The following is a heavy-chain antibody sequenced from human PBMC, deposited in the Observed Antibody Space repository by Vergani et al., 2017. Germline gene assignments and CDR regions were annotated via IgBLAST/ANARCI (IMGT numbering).Heavy chain of an antibody. D-gene: IGHD6-19*01. V-gene: IGHV4-59*01. CDR2: IYYSGST. CDR1: GGSISSYY. Sequence: QVQLQESGPGLVKPSETLSLTCTVSGGSISSYYWSWIRHPPGKGVEWIGYIYYSGSTNYNPSLTSRVTISVDTSKNQFSLKLSSVTAADPAVYYCAGDKREQWLVNEPDAFDIWGQGTMVTVSS. J-gene: IGHJ3*02. CDR3: AGDKREQWLVNEPDAFDI.